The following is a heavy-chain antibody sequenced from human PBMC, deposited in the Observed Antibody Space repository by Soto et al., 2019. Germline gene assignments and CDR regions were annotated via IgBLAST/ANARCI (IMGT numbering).Heavy chain of an antibody. Sequence: QVQLVQSGAEVKKPGASVKISCKASGYTFTSYYMHWVRQAPGQGLEWMGMINPSGRSTGYAQKFQGRITMTRDTSTSTVYMELSSLRSEDPAVYYCARDSSSGWPLGYWGQGTLVTVSS. V-gene: IGHV1-46*01. J-gene: IGHJ4*02. CDR1: GYTFTSYY. D-gene: IGHD6-19*01. CDR3: ARDSSSGWPLGY. CDR2: INPSGRST.